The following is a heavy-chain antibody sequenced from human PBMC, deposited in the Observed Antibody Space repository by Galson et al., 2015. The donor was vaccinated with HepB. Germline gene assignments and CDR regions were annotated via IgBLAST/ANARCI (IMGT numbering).Heavy chain of an antibody. CDR2: TWFDGSQK. CDR1: GFTFGSFG. J-gene: IGHJ3*02. V-gene: IGHV3-33*01. CDR3: GRFDGTPIALDI. D-gene: IGHD5-24*01. Sequence: SLRLSCAGSGFTFGSFGMHWVRHPPDKGLEWVAVTWFDGSQKYYVDSVNGRFSISRDNSRNMLYLQMNSLRAEDTAIYYCGRFDGTPIALDIWGQGTMVTVSS.